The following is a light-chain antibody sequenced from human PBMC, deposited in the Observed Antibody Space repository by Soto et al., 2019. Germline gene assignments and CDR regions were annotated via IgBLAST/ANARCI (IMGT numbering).Light chain of an antibody. CDR1: QGLRTD. CDR3: LQHYSYPQN. CDR2: GAS. V-gene: IGKV1-17*01. J-gene: IGKJ1*01. Sequence: DIPMTQSPSSLSASVGDRVTITCRASQGLRTDLVCYQQNPGKAPQRVIYGASILQSVVPSRFSGSGSGTESTLTISTLQPDDCAKADCLQHYSYPQNFGQGNTVEIK.